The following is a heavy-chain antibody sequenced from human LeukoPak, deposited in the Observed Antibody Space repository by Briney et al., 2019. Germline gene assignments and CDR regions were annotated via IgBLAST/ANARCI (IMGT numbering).Heavy chain of an antibody. CDR2: ISGSGGST. D-gene: IGHD6-6*01. CDR1: GFTSSSYA. V-gene: IGHV3-23*01. CDR3: TNAGILQDSSSGLQYFDL. Sequence: PGGSLRLSCAASGFTSSSYAMSWVRQAPGKGLEWVSLISGSGGSTYYADSVKGRFTISRDNSKNTLYLQMNSLRAEDTAVYHGTNAGILQDSSSGLQYFDLWGRGTLVTASS. J-gene: IGHJ2*01.